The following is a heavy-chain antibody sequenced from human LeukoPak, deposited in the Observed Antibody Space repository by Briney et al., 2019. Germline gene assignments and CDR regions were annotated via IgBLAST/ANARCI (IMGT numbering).Heavy chain of an antibody. J-gene: IGHJ4*02. CDR1: GYTFTSYA. Sequence: ASVKVSCKASGYTFTSYAMHWVRQAPGQRLEWMGWINAGNGNTKYSQKFQGRVTITRDTSASTAYMELSSLRSEDTAVYYCARRAPYYGDYNRADYFDYWGQGTLVTVSS. CDR2: INAGNGNT. D-gene: IGHD4-17*01. V-gene: IGHV1-3*01. CDR3: ARRAPYYGDYNRADYFDY.